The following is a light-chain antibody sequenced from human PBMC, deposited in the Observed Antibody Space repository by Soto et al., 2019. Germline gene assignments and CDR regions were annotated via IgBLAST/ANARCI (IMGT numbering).Light chain of an antibody. CDR2: DVS. Sequence: QSALTQPRSVSGSPGQSVTISCTGTSSDVGGYNSVSWYQQHPGKAPKLMIFDVSKRPSGVPDRFSGTKSGNTASLTISGLQAEDEGDYYCCSYAGSFLVFVGGTKLAVL. CDR1: SSDVGGYNS. CDR3: CSYAGSFLV. V-gene: IGLV2-11*01. J-gene: IGLJ2*01.